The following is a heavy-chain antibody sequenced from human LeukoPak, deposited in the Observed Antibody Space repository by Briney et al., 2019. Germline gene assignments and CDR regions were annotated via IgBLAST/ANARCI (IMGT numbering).Heavy chain of an antibody. J-gene: IGHJ4*02. CDR2: IYSGGST. Sequence: GGSLRLSCAASGFTFSSNYMSWVRQAPGKGLEWVSVIYSGGSTYYADSVKGRFTISRDNSKNTLYLQMNSLRAEDTAVYYCARGYSYGYGEYYFDYWGQGTLVTVSS. CDR1: GFTFSSNY. CDR3: ARGYSYGYGEYYFDY. D-gene: IGHD5-18*01. V-gene: IGHV3-66*01.